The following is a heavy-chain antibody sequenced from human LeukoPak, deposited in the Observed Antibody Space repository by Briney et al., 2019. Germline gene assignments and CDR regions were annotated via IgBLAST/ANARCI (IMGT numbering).Heavy chain of an antibody. V-gene: IGHV3-23*01. CDR3: AKGLTNWFDP. CDR1: GFTFSSYA. Sequence: PGGSLRLSCAASGFTFSSYAMSWVRQAPGKGLEWVSAISGSGGSTYYADSVKGRFTMSRDNPKNTLYLQMNSLRVEDTAVYYCAKGLTNWFDPWGQGTLVTVSS. CDR2: ISGSGGST. J-gene: IGHJ5*02.